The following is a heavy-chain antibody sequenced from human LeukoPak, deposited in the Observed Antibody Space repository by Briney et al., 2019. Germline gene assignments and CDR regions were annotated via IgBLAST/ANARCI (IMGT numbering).Heavy chain of an antibody. V-gene: IGHV4-34*01. D-gene: IGHD4-17*01. CDR1: GGSFSGYY. J-gene: IGHJ4*02. Sequence: PSETLSLTCAVYGGSFSGYYWSWIRQPPGKGLEWIGEINHSGSTNYNPSLKSRVTISVDTSKNQFSLKLSSVTAADTAVYYCARGGLRPHYFDYWGQGTLVTVSS. CDR3: ARGGLRPHYFDY. CDR2: INHSGST.